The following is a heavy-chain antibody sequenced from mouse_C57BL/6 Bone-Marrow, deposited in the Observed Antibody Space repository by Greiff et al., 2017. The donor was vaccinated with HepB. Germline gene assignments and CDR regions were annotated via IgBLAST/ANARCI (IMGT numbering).Heavy chain of an antibody. D-gene: IGHD2-5*01. V-gene: IGHV1-5*01. CDR2: IYPGNSDT. CDR1: GYTFTSYW. CDR3: TRSNYSKGWFAY. Sequence: EVQLQESGTVLARPGASVKMSCKTSGYTFTSYWMHWVNQRPGQGLEWIGAIYPGNSDTSYNQKFKGKAKLTAVTSASTAYMELSSLTNEDSAVYYCTRSNYSKGWFAYWGQGTLVTVSA. J-gene: IGHJ3*01.